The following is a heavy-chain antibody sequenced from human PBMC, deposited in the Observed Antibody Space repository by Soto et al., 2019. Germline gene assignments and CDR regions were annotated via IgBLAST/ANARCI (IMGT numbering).Heavy chain of an antibody. Sequence: QVQLQQWGAGLLKPSETLSLTCAVYGGSFSGYYWSWIRQPPGKGLEWIGEINHSGSTNYNPSLKSRVTISVDTSKNQFSLKLSSVTAADTAVYYCARALPVPANCYGSGSYYAYWGQGTLVTVSS. CDR1: GGSFSGYY. CDR2: INHSGST. J-gene: IGHJ4*02. V-gene: IGHV4-34*01. D-gene: IGHD3-10*01. CDR3: ARALPVPANCYGSGSYYAY.